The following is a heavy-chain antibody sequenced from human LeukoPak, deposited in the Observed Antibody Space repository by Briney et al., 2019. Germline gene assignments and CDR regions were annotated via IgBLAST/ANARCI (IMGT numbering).Heavy chain of an antibody. J-gene: IGHJ4*02. D-gene: IGHD6-19*01. Sequence: PGGSLRLSCAASGFTFSSYWMHWVRQAPGKGLVWVSRINSDGSSTSYADSVKGRFTISRDNAKNTLYLQMNSLRAEDTAGYYCARGYSSGWYDYFDYWGQGTLVTVSS. V-gene: IGHV3-74*01. CDR2: INSDGSST. CDR1: GFTFSSYW. CDR3: ARGYSSGWYDYFDY.